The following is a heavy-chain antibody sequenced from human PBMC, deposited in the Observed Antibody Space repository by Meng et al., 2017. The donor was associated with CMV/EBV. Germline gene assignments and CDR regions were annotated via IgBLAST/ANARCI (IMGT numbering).Heavy chain of an antibody. V-gene: IGHV1-8*03. CDR1: GYTFTSYD. J-gene: IGHJ4*02. CDR2: MNPNSGNT. CDR3: ASWGGVVPADY. D-gene: IGHD2-2*01. Sequence: ASVKVSCKASGYTFTSYDINWVRQATGQGLEWMGWMNPNSGNTGYAQKFQGRVTITRNTSISTAYMELSSLRAEDTAVYYCASWGGVVPADYWGQGTLVTVSS.